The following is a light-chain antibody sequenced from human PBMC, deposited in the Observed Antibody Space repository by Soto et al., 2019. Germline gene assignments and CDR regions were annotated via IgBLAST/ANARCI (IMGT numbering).Light chain of an antibody. CDR3: QQYESYPLT. V-gene: IGKV1-5*03. CDR2: SAS. J-gene: IGKJ4*01. CDR1: QSISGW. Sequence: DIQMTQSPSTLSASGGDRVTITCRASQSISGWLAWYRQKPGKAPELLIYSASTLETGVPSRFSGSGSGTEFTLTVSSLQPDDFANYYCQQYESYPLTFGGGTKVDIK.